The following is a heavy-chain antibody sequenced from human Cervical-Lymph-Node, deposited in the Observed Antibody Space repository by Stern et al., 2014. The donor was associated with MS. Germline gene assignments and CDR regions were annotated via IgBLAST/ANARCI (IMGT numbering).Heavy chain of an antibody. CDR3: AREGGNTAEYFQH. CDR1: GFTFSSSG. CDR2: IGYDGSNR. Sequence: MQLVESGGGVVQPGRSLRLSCAASGFTFSSSGMHWVRQATGKGLEWLAIIGYDGSNRYYADSVKGRFTISRDNSKNTLYLQMNSLRADDTAVYYCAREGGNTAEYFQHWGQGTLVTVSS. J-gene: IGHJ1*01. V-gene: IGHV3-33*01. D-gene: IGHD4-23*01.